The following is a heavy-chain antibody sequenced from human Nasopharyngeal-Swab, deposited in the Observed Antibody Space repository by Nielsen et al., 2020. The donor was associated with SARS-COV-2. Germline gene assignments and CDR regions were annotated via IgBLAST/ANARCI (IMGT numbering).Heavy chain of an antibody. J-gene: IGHJ3*02. CDR1: GGSISSGGYY. CDR3: ARARVDTAMVPAFDI. D-gene: IGHD5-18*01. Sequence: TLSLTCTVSGGSISSGGYYWRWIRQHPGKGLEWIGYIYYSGSTYYNPSLKSRVTISVDTSKNQFSLKLSSVTAADTAVYYCARARVDTAMVPAFDIWGQGTMVTVSS. CDR2: IYYSGST. V-gene: IGHV4-31*03.